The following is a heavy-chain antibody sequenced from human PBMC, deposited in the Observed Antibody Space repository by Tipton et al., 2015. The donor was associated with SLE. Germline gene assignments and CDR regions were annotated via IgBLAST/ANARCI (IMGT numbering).Heavy chain of an antibody. CDR1: GYTFTNYY. V-gene: IGHV1-46*01. CDR2: INPSGGST. Sequence: QVQLVQSGAEVKKPGASVKVSCKASGYTFTNYYIHWVRQAPGQGLEWMGIINPSGGSTTYAQKFQDRLTMTRDTSTSTVYLELRSLRSDDTAVYYCARVDFSVSGSYNNPPFFDYWGQGTLVTVSS. CDR3: ARVDFSVSGSYNNPPFFDY. D-gene: IGHD3-10*01. J-gene: IGHJ4*02.